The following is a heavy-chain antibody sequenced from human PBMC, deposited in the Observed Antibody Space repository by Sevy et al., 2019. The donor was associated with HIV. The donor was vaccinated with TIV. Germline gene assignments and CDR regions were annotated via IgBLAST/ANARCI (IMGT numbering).Heavy chain of an antibody. J-gene: IGHJ5*02. CDR1: GGTFSSYA. V-gene: IGHV1-69*06. Sequence: ASVKVSCKASGGTFSSYAISWVRQAPGQGLEWMGGIIPIFGTANYAQKFQGRVTITADKSTSTAYMELSSLRSEDTAVYYCAGGEIVVVPAAMRGGRNWFDPWGQGTLVTVSS. D-gene: IGHD2-2*01. CDR2: IIPIFGTA. CDR3: AGGEIVVVPAAMRGGRNWFDP.